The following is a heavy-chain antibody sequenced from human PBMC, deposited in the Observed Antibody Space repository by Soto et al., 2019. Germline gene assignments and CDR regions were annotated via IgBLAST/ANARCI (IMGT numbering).Heavy chain of an antibody. D-gene: IGHD2-15*01. CDR3: TEDKKSRAQEWALDY. Sequence: QVRLVQSGTEVKKPGSSVKVSCKVSGGSFNSFPISWVRQAPGQGPQWMGGIVPVFGIANYANEFLGRVTITADRSTTTSYMELSSLRSEDTAVYYCTEDKKSRAQEWALDYWGQGTLVMVSS. V-gene: IGHV1-69*17. CDR2: IVPVFGIA. CDR1: GGSFNSFP. J-gene: IGHJ4*02.